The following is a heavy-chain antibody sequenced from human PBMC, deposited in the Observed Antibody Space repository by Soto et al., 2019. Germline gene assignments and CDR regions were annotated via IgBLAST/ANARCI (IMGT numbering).Heavy chain of an antibody. CDR1: GFTFSSYA. D-gene: IGHD6-19*01. V-gene: IGHV3-15*01. J-gene: IGHJ4*02. CDR3: STSGCGGFDY. CDR2: IKSKNDGGTL. Sequence: PGGSLRLSCAASGFTFSSYAMSWVRQAPGKGLEWVARIKSKNDGGTLDYASPVKGRFTISRDDSKKTSYLQMNSLKTEDTAIYYCSTSGCGGFDYWGQGVLVTVSS.